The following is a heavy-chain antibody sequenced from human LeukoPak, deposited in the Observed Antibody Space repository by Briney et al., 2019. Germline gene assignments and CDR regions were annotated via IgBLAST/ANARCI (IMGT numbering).Heavy chain of an antibody. CDR3: ARDSYYDILTGYYRSPYYYGMDV. J-gene: IGHJ6*02. CDR2: IIPILGIA. Sequence: SVKVSCKASGGTFSSYAISWVRQAPGQGLEWMGRIIPILGIANYAQKFQGRVTITADKSTSTAYMELSSLRSEDTAVYYCARDSYYDILTGYYRSPYYYGMDVWGQGTTVTVSS. D-gene: IGHD3-9*01. CDR1: GGTFSSYA. V-gene: IGHV1-69*04.